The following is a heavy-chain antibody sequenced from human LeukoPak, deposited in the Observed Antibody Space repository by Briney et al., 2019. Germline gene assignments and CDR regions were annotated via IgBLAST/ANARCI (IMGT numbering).Heavy chain of an antibody. CDR2: IYYSGST. J-gene: IGHJ4*02. Sequence: PSETLSLTCTVSGGSISSYYRSWIRQPPGKGLEWIGYIYYSGSTNYNPSLKSRVTISVDKSKNQFSLKLSSVTAADTAVYYCARDEVWESLNWGQGTLVTVSS. V-gene: IGHV4-59*12. CDR1: GGSISSYY. D-gene: IGHD1-26*01. CDR3: ARDEVWESLN.